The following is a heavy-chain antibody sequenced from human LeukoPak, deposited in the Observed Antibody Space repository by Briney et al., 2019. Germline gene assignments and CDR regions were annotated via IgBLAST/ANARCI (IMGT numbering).Heavy chain of an antibody. CDR2: INHSGST. CDR3: AIALRLGETPSSEVRTRGYYYYGMDV. J-gene: IGHJ6*02. CDR1: GGSFSGYY. Sequence: SETLSLTCAVYGGSFSGYYWSWIRQPPGKGLEWIGEINHSGSTNYNPSLKSRVTISVDTSKNQFSLKLSSVTAADTAVYYCAIALRLGETPSSEVRTRGYYYYGMDVWGQGTTVTVSS. D-gene: IGHD3-16*01. V-gene: IGHV4-34*01.